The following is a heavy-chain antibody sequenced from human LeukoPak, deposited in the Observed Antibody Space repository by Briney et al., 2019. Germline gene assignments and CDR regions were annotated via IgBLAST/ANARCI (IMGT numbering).Heavy chain of an antibody. CDR2: IYHSGST. CDR3: ARQTAEDCSSTSCYIRNWFDP. D-gene: IGHD2-2*02. CDR1: GYSISSGYY. Sequence: KPSETLSLTCAVSGYSISSGYYWGWIRQPPGKGLEWIGSIYHSGSTYYNPSLKSRDTISVDTSKNQFSLKLSSVTAADTAVYYCARQTAEDCSSTSCYIRNWFDPWGQGTLVTVSS. J-gene: IGHJ5*02. V-gene: IGHV4-38-2*01.